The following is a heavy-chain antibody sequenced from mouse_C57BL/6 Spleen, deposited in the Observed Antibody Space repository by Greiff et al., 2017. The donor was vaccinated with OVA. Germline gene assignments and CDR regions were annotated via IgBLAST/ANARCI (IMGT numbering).Heavy chain of an antibody. V-gene: IGHV3-1*01. Sequence: ESGPGMVKPSQSLSLTCTVTGYSITSGYDWHWIRHFPGNILEWMGYISYSGSTNYNPSLKSRISITHDTSKNHFFLKLNSVTTEDTATYYCARANWDDAMDYWGQGTSVTVSS. CDR2: ISYSGST. D-gene: IGHD4-1*01. CDR3: ARANWDDAMDY. J-gene: IGHJ4*01. CDR1: GYSITSGYD.